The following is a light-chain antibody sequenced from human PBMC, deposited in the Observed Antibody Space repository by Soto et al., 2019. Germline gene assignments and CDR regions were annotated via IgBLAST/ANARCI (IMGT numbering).Light chain of an antibody. CDR3: SSYTSSSLEV. J-gene: IGLJ1*01. V-gene: IGLV2-14*01. CDR2: DVS. CDR1: SSDVGGYNY. Sequence: QSVLTQPASVSGSPGQSITISCTGTSSDVGGYNYVSWYQQHPGKAPKLMIYDVSNRPSGVSNRFSGSKSGNTASLTISGLQAEDEADYYCSSYTSSSLEVFATGTKLTVL.